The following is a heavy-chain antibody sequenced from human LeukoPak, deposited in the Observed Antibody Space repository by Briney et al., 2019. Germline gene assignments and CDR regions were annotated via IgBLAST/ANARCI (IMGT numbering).Heavy chain of an antibody. CDR2: INHSGST. Sequence: PSETLSLTCAVYGGSFSGYYWSWIRQPPGKGLEWIGEINHSGSTNYNPSLKSRVTISVDTSKNQFSLKLSSVTAADTAVYYCARAPHRITMIVVVYRRYFDYWGQGTLVTVSS. J-gene: IGHJ4*02. V-gene: IGHV4-34*01. CDR3: ARAPHRITMIVVVYRRYFDY. D-gene: IGHD3-22*01. CDR1: GGSFSGYY.